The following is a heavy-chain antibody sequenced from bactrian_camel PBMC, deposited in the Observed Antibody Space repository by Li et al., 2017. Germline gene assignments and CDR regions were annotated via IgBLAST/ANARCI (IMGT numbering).Heavy chain of an antibody. Sequence: QVQLVESGGGSVQPGGSLRLSCAASGSSYATLCMGWYRRAPGNECELVSIITVRGTESYADSVKGRFTISLDTAKNTVFLQMNSLKPEDTATYYCAAQFLEASCAVVHAIDNWGQGTQVTVS. J-gene: IGHJ4*01. CDR3: AAQFLEASCAVVHAIDN. CDR2: ITVRGTE. D-gene: IGHD2*01. CDR1: GSSYATLC. V-gene: IGHV3S53*01.